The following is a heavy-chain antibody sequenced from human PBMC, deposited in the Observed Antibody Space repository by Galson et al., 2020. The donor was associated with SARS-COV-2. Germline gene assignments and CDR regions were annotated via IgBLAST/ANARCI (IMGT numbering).Heavy chain of an antibody. Sequence: SQTLSLTRAISGDSVSSSSAAWNWIRQPPSRGLEWPGRTYYRSKWGEDYAVSVARRITISPDTAKNQFSLQLKSVTPEDTAVYNGVRGRGSVWSYLCFYLWVRGTLITVSS. V-gene: IGHV6-1*01. CDR2: TYYRSKWGE. CDR1: GDSVSSSSAA. CDR3: VRGRGSVWSYLCFYL. D-gene: IGHD2-21*01. J-gene: IGHJ2*01.